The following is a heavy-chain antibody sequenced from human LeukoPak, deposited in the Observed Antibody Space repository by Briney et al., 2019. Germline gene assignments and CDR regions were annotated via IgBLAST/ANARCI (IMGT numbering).Heavy chain of an antibody. V-gene: IGHV2-5*01. CDR1: GFSLSTSGVG. Sequence: SGPTLVNPTQTLTLTCTFSGFSLSTSGVGVGWIRQPPGKALEWLALIYWNDDKRYSPSLKSRLTITKDTSKNQVVLTMTNMDPVDTATYYCARAVVGATYDAFDIWGQGTMVTVSS. CDR2: IYWNDDK. J-gene: IGHJ3*02. CDR3: ARAVVGATYDAFDI. D-gene: IGHD1-26*01.